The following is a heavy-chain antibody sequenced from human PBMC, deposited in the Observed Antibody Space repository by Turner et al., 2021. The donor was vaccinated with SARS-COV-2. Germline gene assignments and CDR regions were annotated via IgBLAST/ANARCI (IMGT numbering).Heavy chain of an antibody. CDR2: TSYDGSNK. J-gene: IGHJ6*02. D-gene: IGHD2-2*01. V-gene: IGHV3-30*03. CDR3: ARGHVPAASNFYYYYYYGMDV. CDR1: GFTFSSYG. Sequence: QVQLVESGGGVVQPGRSLRLSCAASGFTFSSYGMHWVRQAPGKGLEWVAVTSYDGSNKYYADSVKGRFTISRDNSKNTLYLQMNSLRAEDTAVYYCARGHVPAASNFYYYYYYGMDVWGQGTTVTVSS.